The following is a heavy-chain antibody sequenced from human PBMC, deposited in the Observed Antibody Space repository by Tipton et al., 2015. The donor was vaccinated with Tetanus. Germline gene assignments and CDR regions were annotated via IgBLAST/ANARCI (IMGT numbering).Heavy chain of an antibody. V-gene: IGHV4-31*02. CDR3: ARVPRYCSGGSCYSMYYFDY. Sequence: LRLSCTVSGGSISSGGYYWSWIRQHPGKGLEWIGYIYYSGSTYYNPSLKSRVTISVDTSKNQFSLKLSSVTAADPAVYYCARVPRYCSGGSCYSMYYFDYWGQGTLVTVSS. CDR1: GGSISSGGYY. D-gene: IGHD2-15*01. CDR2: IYYSGST. J-gene: IGHJ4*02.